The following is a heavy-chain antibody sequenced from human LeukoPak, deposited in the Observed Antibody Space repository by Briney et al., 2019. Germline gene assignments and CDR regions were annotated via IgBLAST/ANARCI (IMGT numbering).Heavy chain of an antibody. CDR2: INPNNGYT. CDR3: ARGPNLGLDI. V-gene: IGHV1-2*02. Sequence: ASVKVSCRASGYTFTAYYIHWVRQAPGQGLEWMGWINPNNGYTSLPQRFQGRVTMTRDTSIITAYMELSSLTSDDTGMYYCARGPNLGLDIWGQGTMVTVSS. CDR1: GYTFTAYY. D-gene: IGHD1-7*01. J-gene: IGHJ3*02.